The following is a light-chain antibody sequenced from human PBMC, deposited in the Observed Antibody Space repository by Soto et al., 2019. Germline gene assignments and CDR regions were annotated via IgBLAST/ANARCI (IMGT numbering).Light chain of an antibody. CDR1: QNINNY. Sequence: IQVTPSPCSLSAAIGDRVTITCRASQNINNYLNWYQQKPGKAPKXLIYAASSLQSGVPSRFSGSGSGTDLTLTISSMTPEDVATDDCQQSYSTITFGQGTRLEIK. CDR3: QQSYSTIT. J-gene: IGKJ5*01. CDR2: AAS. V-gene: IGKV1-39*01.